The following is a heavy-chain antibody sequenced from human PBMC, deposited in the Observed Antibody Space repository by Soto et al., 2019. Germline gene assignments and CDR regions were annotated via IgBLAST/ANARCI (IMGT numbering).Heavy chain of an antibody. CDR2: IYWDDDK. Sequence: QITLKESGPTLVKPTQTLTLTCTFSGFSLSTSGVGVGWIRQPPGKALEWLALIYWDDDKRYSPSPKSRLTITKDTSKNQVVLTMTNMDPVDTATYYCAHRRGDYGDYSDYFDYWGQGTLVTVSS. CDR3: AHRRGDYGDYSDYFDY. D-gene: IGHD4-17*01. V-gene: IGHV2-5*02. J-gene: IGHJ4*02. CDR1: GFSLSTSGVG.